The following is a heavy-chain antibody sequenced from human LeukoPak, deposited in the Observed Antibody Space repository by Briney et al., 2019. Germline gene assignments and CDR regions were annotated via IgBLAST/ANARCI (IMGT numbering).Heavy chain of an antibody. D-gene: IGHD3-22*01. V-gene: IGHV3-21*06. Sequence: GGSLRLSCAASGFTFSTHGMNWIRQAPGKGLEWVSAISSRSSYKYYADSVKGRFTVSRDNAKNSLYLEMNGLRVDDTAVYYCAREGTMISSFDYWGQGTLVTVSS. J-gene: IGHJ4*02. CDR1: GFTFSTHG. CDR2: ISSRSSYK. CDR3: AREGTMISSFDY.